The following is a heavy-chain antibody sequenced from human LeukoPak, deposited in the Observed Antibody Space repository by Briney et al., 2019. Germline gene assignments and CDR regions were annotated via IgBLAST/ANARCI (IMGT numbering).Heavy chain of an antibody. CDR1: GFTFIRYE. J-gene: IGHJ3*02. CDR2: ISSSGTTI. V-gene: IGHV3-48*03. Sequence: GGSLRLSCAASGFTFIRYEMNWVRQAPPKERKGVAEISSSGTTIHYEDSLKGRFTISRDNAQNSLYLQMNSMKTEDTAVYYCTARVPDAFDIWGQGTMVTVSS. CDR3: TARVPDAFDI.